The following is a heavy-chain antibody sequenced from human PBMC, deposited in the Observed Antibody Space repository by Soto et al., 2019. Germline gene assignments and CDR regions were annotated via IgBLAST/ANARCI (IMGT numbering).Heavy chain of an antibody. J-gene: IGHJ4*02. CDR2: VQQDGSEK. CDR3: ARVRYGGYSYYFDY. D-gene: IGHD4-17*01. CDR1: GFTFSNAW. V-gene: IGHV3-7*03. Sequence: GGSLRLSCAASGFTFSNAWMSWVRQAPGRGLEWVANVQQDGSEKYYVDSVKGRFTMSKDNVKNSLYLQMNSLGAEDTAVYYCARVRYGGYSYYFDYWGKGALVTVSS.